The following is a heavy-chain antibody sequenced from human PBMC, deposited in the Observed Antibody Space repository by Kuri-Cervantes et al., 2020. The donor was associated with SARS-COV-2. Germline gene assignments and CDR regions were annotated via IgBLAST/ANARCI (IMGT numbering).Heavy chain of an antibody. V-gene: IGHV3-23*01. D-gene: IGHD2-2*01. J-gene: IGHJ5*02. Sequence: SGAAPGFTFNNFAMSWVRQPPGKGFQWVSALKGRGGDIQYADAVKARFTISRDNSKNTLYLQMNSLRAEDTAVYYCAKSGGYCSGTTCYPNWFDPWGQGTLVTVSS. CDR3: AKSGGYCSGTTCYPNWFDP. CDR1: GFTFNNFA. CDR2: LKGRGGDI.